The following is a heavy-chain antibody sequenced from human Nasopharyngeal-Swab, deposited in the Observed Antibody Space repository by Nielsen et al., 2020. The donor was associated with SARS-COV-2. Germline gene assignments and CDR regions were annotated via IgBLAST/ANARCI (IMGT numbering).Heavy chain of an antibody. J-gene: IGHJ6*02. D-gene: IGHD6-13*01. CDR1: GFTFSSYA. Sequence: GGSLRLSCAASGFTFSSYAMSWVRQAPGKGLEWVSGISGSAGSTYYADSVKGRFTISRDNSKNTLFLQMNSLRVEDTAVYYCAKDQQPAPNGMDVWGQGTTVTVSS. CDR2: ISGSAGST. V-gene: IGHV3-23*01. CDR3: AKDQQPAPNGMDV.